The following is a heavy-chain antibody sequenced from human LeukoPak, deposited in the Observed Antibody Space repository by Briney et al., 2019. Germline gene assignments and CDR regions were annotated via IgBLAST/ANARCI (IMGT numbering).Heavy chain of an antibody. CDR2: ISAYNGNT. V-gene: IGHV1-18*01. Sequence: ASVKVSCKASGYTFTSYGISWVRQAPGQGLEWMGWISAYNGNTNYAQKLQGRVTMTTDTSTSTAYMELRSLRSDDTAVYYCARDTLSGRSTTPFDYWGQGTLVTVSS. CDR1: GYTFTSYG. D-gene: IGHD1-26*01. CDR3: ARDTLSGRSTTPFDY. J-gene: IGHJ4*02.